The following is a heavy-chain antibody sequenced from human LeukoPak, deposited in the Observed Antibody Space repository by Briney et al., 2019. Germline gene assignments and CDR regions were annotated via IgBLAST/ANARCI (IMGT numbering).Heavy chain of an antibody. CDR1: EFTVSSNS. CDR2: IYSDNT. D-gene: IGHD1-14*01. Sequence: GGSLRLSCAASEFTVSSNSMSWVRQAPGKGLEWVSFIYSDNTHYSDSVKGRFTISRDNSKNTLYLQMNSLRAEGTAVYYCARSGGTSWYWGQGTLVTVSS. CDR3: ARSGGTSWY. J-gene: IGHJ4*02. V-gene: IGHV3-53*01.